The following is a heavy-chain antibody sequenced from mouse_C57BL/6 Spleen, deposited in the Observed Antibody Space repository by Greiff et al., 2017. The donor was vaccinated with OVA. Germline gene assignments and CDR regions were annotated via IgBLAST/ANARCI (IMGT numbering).Heavy chain of an antibody. CDR2: INPNNGGT. D-gene: IGHD2-4*01. J-gene: IGHJ2*01. Sequence: VQLQQSGPELVKPGASVKIPCKASGYTFTDYNMDWVKQSHGKSLEWIGDINPNNGGTIYNQKFKGKATLTVEKSSSTAYMELRSLTSEDTAVYYGARRQRYDYDEYYFDDWGQGTTLTVSS. V-gene: IGHV1-18*01. CDR1: GYTFTDYN. CDR3: ARRQRYDYDEYYFDD.